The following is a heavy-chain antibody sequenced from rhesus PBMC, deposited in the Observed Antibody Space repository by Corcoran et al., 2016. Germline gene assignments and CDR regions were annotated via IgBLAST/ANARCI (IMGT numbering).Heavy chain of an antibody. V-gene: IGHV4S10*01. Sequence: QVQLQESGPGVVKPSETLSLTCAVSGGSISDSYRWTWIRQPPGKGLEWIGYIYGSSMSTNYNPSLKSRVTISKDTSKNQFSLKLTSVTAADTAVYYCARDYYGSGLLDYWGQGVLVTVSS. CDR3: ARDYYGSGLLDY. D-gene: IGHD3-28*01. CDR2: IYGSSMST. J-gene: IGHJ4*01. CDR1: GGSISDSYR.